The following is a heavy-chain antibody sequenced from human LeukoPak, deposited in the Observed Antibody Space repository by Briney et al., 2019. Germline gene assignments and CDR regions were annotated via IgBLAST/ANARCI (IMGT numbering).Heavy chain of an antibody. Sequence: GGSLRLSCAASGFTFSSNWMYWVRQAPGKGLVWVSRIKSDGSSTSYADSVKGRFTISRDNAKNTLYLQMDSLRAEDTAVYYCARSRYSSSCLDYWGQGTLVTVSS. CDR1: GFTFSSNW. CDR2: IKSDGSST. CDR3: ARSRYSSSCLDY. V-gene: IGHV3-74*01. D-gene: IGHD6-13*01. J-gene: IGHJ4*02.